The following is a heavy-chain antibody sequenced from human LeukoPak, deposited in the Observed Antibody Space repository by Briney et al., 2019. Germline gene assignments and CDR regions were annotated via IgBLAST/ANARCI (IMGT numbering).Heavy chain of an antibody. CDR2: IYYSGST. CDR1: GGSISSGSYY. J-gene: IGHJ4*02. V-gene: IGHV4-39*07. D-gene: IGHD1-20*01. CDR3: ARAYITGTPHLFDY. Sequence: PSETLSLTCTVSGGSISSGSYYWSWIRQPAGKGLEWIGSIYYSGSTYYNPSLKSRVTISVDTSKNQFSLKLSSVTAADTAVYYCARAYITGTPHLFDYWGQGTLVAVSS.